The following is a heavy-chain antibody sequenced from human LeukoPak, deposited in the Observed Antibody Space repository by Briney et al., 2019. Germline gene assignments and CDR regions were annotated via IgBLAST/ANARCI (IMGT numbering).Heavy chain of an antibody. CDR3: ARDYSNYILDY. J-gene: IGHJ4*02. CDR1: GGSISTYY. V-gene: IGHV4-59*01. CDR2: IYYSGTT. D-gene: IGHD4-11*01. Sequence: SETLSLTCIVSGGSISTYYWTWMRQYPGKGLEWIGYIYYSGTTNYNPSLESRVTMSVDTSKNEFSLKLSSVTAADTAVYYCARDYSNYILDYWGPGTLVTVSS.